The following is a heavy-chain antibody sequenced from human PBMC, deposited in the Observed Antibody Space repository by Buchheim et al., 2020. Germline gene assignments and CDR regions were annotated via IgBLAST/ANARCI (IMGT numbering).Heavy chain of an antibody. D-gene: IGHD2-15*01. CDR2: ISYDGSHK. Sequence: QVQLVESGGGVVQPGRSLRLSCAASGFTFSRYHMHWVRQAPGKGLEWLAVISYDGSHKYYADSVKGRFTISRDNTKNTLYLQMNNLRAEDTAVYYCAKDRSYCSGGSCPNYIDYWGQGTL. CDR3: AKDRSYCSGGSCPNYIDY. V-gene: IGHV3-30*18. J-gene: IGHJ4*02. CDR1: GFTFSRYH.